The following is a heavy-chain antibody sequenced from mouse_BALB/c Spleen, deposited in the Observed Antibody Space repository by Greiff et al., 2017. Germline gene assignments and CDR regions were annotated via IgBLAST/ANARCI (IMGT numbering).Heavy chain of an antibody. V-gene: IGHV1-20*02. Sequence: VQLQQSGPELVKPGASVKISCKASGYSFTGYFMNWVMQSHGKSLEWIGRINPYNGDTFYNQKFKGKATLTVDKSSSTAHMELRSLASEDSAVYYCAIYYYGSSYDYWGQGTTLTVSS. D-gene: IGHD1-1*01. CDR1: GYSFTGYF. J-gene: IGHJ2*01. CDR2: INPYNGDT. CDR3: AIYYYGSSYDY.